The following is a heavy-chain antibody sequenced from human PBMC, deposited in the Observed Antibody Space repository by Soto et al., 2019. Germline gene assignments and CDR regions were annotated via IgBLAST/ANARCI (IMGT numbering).Heavy chain of an antibody. D-gene: IGHD3-10*01. J-gene: IGHJ6*02. CDR2: IYSGGDT. CDR3: TRAGSAPRNFYISKYYAMDV. CDR1: GFSVSSDY. Sequence: PGGSLRLSCAASGFSVSSDYMSWVRQAPGKGLEWVSLIYSGGDTYYADSVKGRFTISRDISSNTIYLHMTSLRADDTAIYYCTRAGSAPRNFYISKYYAMDVWGRGTTVTVSS. V-gene: IGHV3-53*01.